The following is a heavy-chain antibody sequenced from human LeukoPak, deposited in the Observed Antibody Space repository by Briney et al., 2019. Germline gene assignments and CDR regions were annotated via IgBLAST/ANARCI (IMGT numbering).Heavy chain of an antibody. CDR3: ARGRYTSGTPVDY. D-gene: IGHD6-19*01. CDR1: GGSFSGYY. J-gene: IGHJ4*02. V-gene: IGHV4-34*01. CDR2: INHSGST. Sequence: SETLSLTCAVYGGSFSGYYWSWIRQPPGKGLEWIGEINHSGSTNYNPSLKSRVTMSVETSKNQISLKLTSVTAADTAVYYCARGRYTSGTPVDYWGQGILVTVSS.